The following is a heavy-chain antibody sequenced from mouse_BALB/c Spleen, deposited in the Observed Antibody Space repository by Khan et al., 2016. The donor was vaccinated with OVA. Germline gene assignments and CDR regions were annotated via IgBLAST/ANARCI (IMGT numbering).Heavy chain of an antibody. Sequence: EVELVESGGGLVQPGGSRKLSCAASGFTFSDYGMAWVRQAPGKGPEWVAFISNLAYSIYYEDTVTGRFTISRGNAKNTLYLELSSLRSEDKSIYYCARSWAMNYWGQGTSVTVSS. CDR1: GFTFSDYG. CDR3: ARSWAMNY. V-gene: IGHV5-15*02. CDR2: ISNLAYSI. J-gene: IGHJ4*01.